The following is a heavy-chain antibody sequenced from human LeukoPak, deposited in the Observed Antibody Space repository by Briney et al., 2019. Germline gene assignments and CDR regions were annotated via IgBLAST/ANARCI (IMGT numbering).Heavy chain of an antibody. V-gene: IGHV4-39*01. J-gene: IGHJ4*02. CDR1: GGSISSNSFY. CDR3: ARLRAIGTPPTYDY. Sequence: SETLSLTCTVSGGSISSNSFYWGWIRQPPGKGLEWIGSGYYSGSTSYNPSLKGRFTISVDTSRNQFSLRLSSVTAADTAVYFCARLRAIGTPPTYDYWGQGTLVTVSS. CDR2: GYYSGST.